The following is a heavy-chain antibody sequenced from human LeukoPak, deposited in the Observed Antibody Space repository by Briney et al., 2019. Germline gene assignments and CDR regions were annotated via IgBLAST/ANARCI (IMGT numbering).Heavy chain of an antibody. Sequence: GESLNISCKGSGYSFSSYWIGWVRQMPGKGLEWMGIIYPGDSDTRHSPSFQGQVTISADKSISTAYLQWSSLKASDTAMYYCARAECSGGSCHLDYWGQGTLVTVSS. CDR3: ARAECSGGSCHLDY. CDR2: IYPGDSDT. J-gene: IGHJ4*02. D-gene: IGHD2-15*01. CDR1: GYSFSSYW. V-gene: IGHV5-51*01.